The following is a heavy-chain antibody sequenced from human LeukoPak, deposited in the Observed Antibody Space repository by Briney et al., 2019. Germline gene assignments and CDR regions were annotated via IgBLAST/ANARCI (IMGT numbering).Heavy chain of an antibody. CDR2: IWYDGSNK. D-gene: IGHD2-2*02. V-gene: IGHV3-33*01. CDR3: ARDSDIVVVPAAIRDWFDY. J-gene: IGHJ4*02. CDR1: GFTFSSYG. Sequence: GGSLRLSCAASGFTFSSYGMHWVRQAPGKGLEWVAVIWYDGSNKYYADSVKGRFTISRDNSKNTLYLQMNSLRAEDTAVYYCARDSDIVVVPAAIRDWFDYWGQETLVTVSS.